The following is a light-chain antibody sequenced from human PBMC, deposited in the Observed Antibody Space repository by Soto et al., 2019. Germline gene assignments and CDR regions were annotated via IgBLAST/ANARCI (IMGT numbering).Light chain of an antibody. V-gene: IGKV3-20*01. J-gene: IGKJ1*01. CDR1: QSVSSSY. CDR3: QQYGSSPPT. Sequence: IVLTQSPVSPSLSPGERATLSCRASQSVSSSYLAWYQQKPGQAPRLLIYGASSRATGIPDRFSGSGSGTDFTLTISRLEPEDFAVYYCQQYGSSPPTFGQGTKVDI. CDR2: GAS.